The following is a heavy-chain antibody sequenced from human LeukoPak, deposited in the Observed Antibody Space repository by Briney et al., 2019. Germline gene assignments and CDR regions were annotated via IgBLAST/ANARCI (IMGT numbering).Heavy chain of an antibody. J-gene: IGHJ6*03. V-gene: IGHV1-69*13. Sequence: SVKVSCKASGGTFSSYAISWVRQAPGQGLEWMGGIIPIFGTANYAQKFQGRVTVTADESTSTAYMELSSLRSEDTAVYYCARTRSEAYYMDVWGKGTTVTISS. CDR1: GGTFSSYA. CDR2: IIPIFGTA. CDR3: ARTRSEAYYMDV.